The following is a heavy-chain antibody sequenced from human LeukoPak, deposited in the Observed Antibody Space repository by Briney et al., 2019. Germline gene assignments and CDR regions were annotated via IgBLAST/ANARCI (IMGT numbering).Heavy chain of an antibody. V-gene: IGHV3-21*01. Sequence: PGGSLRLSCAASGFTFSSYTMNWVRQAPGKGLEWVSSISTSSIYIYYADSVKGRFAISRDNAKNSLYLQMNSLRAEDTAVYYCAKDDRWLQFCCWGQGTLVTVSA. J-gene: IGHJ4*02. CDR1: GFTFSSYT. CDR3: AKDDRWLQFCC. CDR2: ISTSSIYI. D-gene: IGHD5-24*01.